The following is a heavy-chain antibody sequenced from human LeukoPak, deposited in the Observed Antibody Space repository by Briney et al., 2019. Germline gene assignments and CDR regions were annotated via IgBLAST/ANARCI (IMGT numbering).Heavy chain of an antibody. CDR3: AQGSGYSYGGQFDY. D-gene: IGHD5-18*01. Sequence: SGPTLANPTQTLTLTCTFSGFSLSTSGVGVGWIRQPPGKALEWLALIYWDDDKRYSPSLKSRLTITKDTSKNQVVLTMTNMDPVDTATYYCAQGSGYSYGGQFDYWGQGTLVTVSS. CDR2: IYWDDDK. V-gene: IGHV2-5*02. CDR1: GFSLSTSGVG. J-gene: IGHJ4*02.